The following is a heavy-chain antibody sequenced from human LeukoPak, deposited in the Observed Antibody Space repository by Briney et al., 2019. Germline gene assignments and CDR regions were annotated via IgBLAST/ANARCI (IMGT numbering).Heavy chain of an antibody. CDR3: ATYINRVAGDV. D-gene: IGHD1-14*01. CDR1: GFSFDTYS. J-gene: IGHJ6*02. V-gene: IGHV3-48*04. Sequence: PGGSLRLSCAASGFSFDTYSMNWFRQAPGEGLEWVAYISFSSTTIFYADFVKGRFTISRDNAQNSLFLQMSSLRAEDTAIYHCATYINRVAGDVWGQGTTVIVSS. CDR2: ISFSSTTI.